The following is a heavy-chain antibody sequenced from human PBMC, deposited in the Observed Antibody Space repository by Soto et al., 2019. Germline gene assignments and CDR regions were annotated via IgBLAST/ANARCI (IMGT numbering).Heavy chain of an antibody. CDR2: IYHSHST. Sequence: NPSDTLSLTCSVSGASISRFYWTWIRQSPGKGLEWIGWIYHSHSTKYNPSFKSRVAMSIDASNGQVSLTLSSVTAADTAVYYCATSRTGDWSYYADGVDVWGPGTTVTVSS. J-gene: IGHJ6*02. CDR1: GASISRFY. V-gene: IGHV4-59*01. CDR3: ATSRTGDWSYYADGVDV. D-gene: IGHD7-27*01.